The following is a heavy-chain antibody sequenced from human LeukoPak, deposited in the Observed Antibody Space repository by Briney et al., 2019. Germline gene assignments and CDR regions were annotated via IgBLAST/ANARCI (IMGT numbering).Heavy chain of an antibody. CDR2: ISDSGTYI. J-gene: IGHJ4*02. CDR3: AGGNSALLDY. D-gene: IGHD5-18*01. CDR1: GFTFASNS. Sequence: GGSLRLSCAASGFTFASNSMNWVRQAPGKGLEWVSSISDSGTYIFYSDSVKGRFTVSRDNAKNSLYLQMNSLRAEDTAVYYCAGGNSALLDYWGQGTLVTVSS. V-gene: IGHV3-21*01.